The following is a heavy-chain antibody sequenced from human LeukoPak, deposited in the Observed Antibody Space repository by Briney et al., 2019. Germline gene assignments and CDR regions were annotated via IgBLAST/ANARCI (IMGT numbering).Heavy chain of an antibody. Sequence: GASVRVSCKTSGFIFTGYNIHWVRQAPGQGLEWMGWINPNSGGTYYTQHFRGRISMTLDTSISTAYMELSSLRSDDTAVYYCARDMTPTIAAESWLDAWGQGTLITVSS. D-gene: IGHD6-13*01. CDR2: INPNSGGT. J-gene: IGHJ5*02. CDR1: GFIFTGYN. CDR3: ARDMTPTIAAESWLDA. V-gene: IGHV1-2*02.